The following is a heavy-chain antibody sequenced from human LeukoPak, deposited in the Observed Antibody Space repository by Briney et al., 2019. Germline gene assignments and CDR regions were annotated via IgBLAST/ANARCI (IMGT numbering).Heavy chain of an antibody. J-gene: IGHJ6*02. D-gene: IGHD3-3*01. V-gene: IGHV1-46*01. Sequence: ASVKVSCKASGYTFTSYYMHWVRQAPGQGLEWMGIINPSGGSTSYAQKFQGRVTMTRDTSTSTVYMELSSLRSEDTAVYYCARDRRITIFGVGHGMDVWGQGTTVTVSS. CDR2: INPSGGST. CDR3: ARDRRITIFGVGHGMDV. CDR1: GYTFTSYY.